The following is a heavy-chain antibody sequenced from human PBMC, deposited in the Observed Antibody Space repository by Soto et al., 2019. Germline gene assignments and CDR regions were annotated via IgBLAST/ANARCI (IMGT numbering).Heavy chain of an antibody. CDR1: GFTFGDYA. V-gene: IGHV3-49*04. CDR2: IRSKAYGGTP. CDR3: SRSGTAVPNHCLDY. Sequence: HPGGSLRLSCTASGFTFGDYAMNWVRQAPGKGLEWVGFIRSKAYGGTPEYAASVKGRFTISRDDSKSSAYLQMNSLQDEDTAVYYCSRSGTAVPNHCLDYWGQGTLVTVSS. J-gene: IGHJ4*02. D-gene: IGHD1-1*01.